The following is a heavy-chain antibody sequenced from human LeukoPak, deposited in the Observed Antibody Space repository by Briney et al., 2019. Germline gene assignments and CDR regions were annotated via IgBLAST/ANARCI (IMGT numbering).Heavy chain of an antibody. J-gene: IGHJ4*02. Sequence: TGGSLRLSCAASGFTFSSSWMSWVRQAPGKGLEWVANIKSDGSETNYVASVKGRFIVSRDNAKKSLYLQMNSLRAEDTAVYYCARGYRGHYKWGQGSLVTVSS. V-gene: IGHV3-7*01. CDR2: IKSDGSET. CDR1: GFTFSSSW. D-gene: IGHD1-26*01. CDR3: ARGYRGHYK.